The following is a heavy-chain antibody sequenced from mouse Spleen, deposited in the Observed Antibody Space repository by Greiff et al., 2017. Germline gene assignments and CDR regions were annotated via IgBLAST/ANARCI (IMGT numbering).Heavy chain of an antibody. J-gene: IGHJ2*01. D-gene: IGHD1-1*01. V-gene: IGHV1-42*01. CDR1: GYSFTGYY. Sequence: VQLQQSGPELVKPGASVKISCKASGYSFTGYYMNWVKQSPEKSLEWIGEINPSTGGTTYNQKFKAKATLTVDKSSSTAYMQLKSLTSEDSAVYYCARGLHYYGSSLYYFDYWGQGTTLTVSS. CDR3: ARGLHYYGSSLYYFDY. CDR2: INPSTGGT.